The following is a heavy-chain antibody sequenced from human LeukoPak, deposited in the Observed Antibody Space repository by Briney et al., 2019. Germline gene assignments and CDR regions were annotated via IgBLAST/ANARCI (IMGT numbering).Heavy chain of an antibody. Sequence: ASVKVSCKASGYTYTSYDINWVRQATGQGLEWMVWMSPNSGNTGYAQKLQGRVTMTSNTSISTAYMELRSLRSEDTAVYYCARLRCLLGFYYYCYYMDVWGKGTTVIVS. CDR2: MSPNSGNT. V-gene: IGHV1-8*02. CDR1: GYTYTSYD. D-gene: IGHD4-17*01. CDR3: ARLRCLLGFYYYCYYMDV. J-gene: IGHJ6*03.